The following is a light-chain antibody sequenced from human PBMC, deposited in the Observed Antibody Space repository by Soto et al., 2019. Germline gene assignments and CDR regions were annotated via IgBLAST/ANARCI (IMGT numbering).Light chain of an antibody. V-gene: IGLV2-14*03. CDR1: SSDVGGYNF. CDR2: DVN. J-gene: IGLJ1*01. CDR3: CSYTSSSTHV. Sequence: QSALTQPASVSGSPEHSITISCPGTSSDVGGYNFVSWYQQHPGKVPKLMIFDVNRRPSGVSDRFSGSKSGNTASLTISGLQAEDEGDYYCCSYTSSSTHVFGSGTKLTVL.